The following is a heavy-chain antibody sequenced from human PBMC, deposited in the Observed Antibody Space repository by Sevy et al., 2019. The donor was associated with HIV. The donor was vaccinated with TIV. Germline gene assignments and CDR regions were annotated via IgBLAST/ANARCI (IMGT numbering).Heavy chain of an antibody. D-gene: IGHD4-17*01. V-gene: IGHV4-39*01. Sequence: SETLSLTCTVSGGSISSSSYYWGWIRQPPGKGLEWIGSIYYSGSTYYNQSLKSRVTISVDTSKNQFSLKLSSVTAADTAVYYCASSTLMTTVTSFWYWGQGTLVTVSS. CDR2: IYYSGST. CDR3: ASSTLMTTVTSFWY. CDR1: GGSISSSSYY. J-gene: IGHJ4*02.